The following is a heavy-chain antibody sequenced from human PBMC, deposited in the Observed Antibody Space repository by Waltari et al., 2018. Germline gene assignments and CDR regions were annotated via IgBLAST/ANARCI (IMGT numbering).Heavy chain of an antibody. CDR3: ARDLPGGSSGHEGYNWFDP. J-gene: IGHJ5*02. V-gene: IGHV4-30-2*01. CDR1: GGSISSGGYS. Sequence: QLQLQESGSGLVKPSQTLSLTCAVSGGSISSGGYSWSWIRQPPGKGLEWIGYLYQSGITSSTPSLTIRFTIPVDRSKSQFSLKLSSVTAADTAVYSCARDLPGGSSGHEGYNWFDPWGQGTLVTVSS. D-gene: IGHD6-19*01. CDR2: LYQSGIT.